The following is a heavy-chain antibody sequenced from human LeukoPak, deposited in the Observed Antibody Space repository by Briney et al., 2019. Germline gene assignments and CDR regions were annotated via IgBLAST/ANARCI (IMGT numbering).Heavy chain of an antibody. CDR3: AREWDTAVAGRMNAFDI. D-gene: IGHD6-19*01. CDR2: IWYDGSNK. CDR1: KFTFSNYG. J-gene: IGHJ3*02. V-gene: IGHV3-33*01. Sequence: PGRSLRLSCAASKFTFSNYGMHWVRQAPGKGLEWVAIIWYDGSNKYYADSVKGRFTISRDNSKNTLYLQMNSLRAEDTAVYYCAREWDTAVAGRMNAFDIWGQGTSVTVSS.